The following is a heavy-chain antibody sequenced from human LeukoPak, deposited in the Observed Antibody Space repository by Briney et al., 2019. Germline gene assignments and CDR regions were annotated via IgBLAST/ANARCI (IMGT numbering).Heavy chain of an antibody. CDR3: ARCPAFVGSYPFDY. Sequence: PSQTLSLTCTVSGGSISSGSYYWSWIRQPAGKGLEWIGRIYTSGSTNYNPSLKSRVTISVDTSKNQFSLKLSSVTAADTAVYYCARCPAFVGSYPFDYWGQGTLVTVSS. CDR1: GGSISSGSYY. V-gene: IGHV4-61*02. CDR2: IYTSGST. J-gene: IGHJ4*02. D-gene: IGHD1-26*01.